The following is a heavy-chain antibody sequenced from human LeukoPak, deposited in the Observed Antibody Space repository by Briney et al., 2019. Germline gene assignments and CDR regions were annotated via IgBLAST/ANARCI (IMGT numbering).Heavy chain of an antibody. D-gene: IGHD6-13*01. Sequence: SEPMSPTSAVSGASFSGYYSSCISHPPGKGPDCIRAINHSGSTNSTPSPNSRVTISVDTSKNQFSLKLSSVTAAATAVYSSARALSGNAWYGFDPSGQGTLVTVSS. CDR2: INHSGST. V-gene: IGHV4-34*01. CDR3: ARALSGNAWYGFDP. CDR1: GASFSGYY. J-gene: IGHJ5*02.